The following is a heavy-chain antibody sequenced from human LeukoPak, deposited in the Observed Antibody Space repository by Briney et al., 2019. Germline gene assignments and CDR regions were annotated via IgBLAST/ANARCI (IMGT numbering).Heavy chain of an antibody. CDR1: GFTFSSYS. V-gene: IGHV3-7*01. Sequence: GGSLRLSCAASGFTFSSYSMNWVRQAPGKGLEWVANIKQDGSEKYYVDSVKGRFTISRDNAKNSLYLQMNSLRAEDTAVYYCARDSGNSSTEGYWGQGTLVTVSS. CDR2: IKQDGSEK. CDR3: ARDSGNSSTEGY. J-gene: IGHJ4*02. D-gene: IGHD4-23*01.